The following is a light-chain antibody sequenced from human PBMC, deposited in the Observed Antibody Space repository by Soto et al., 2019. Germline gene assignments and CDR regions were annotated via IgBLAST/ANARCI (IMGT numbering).Light chain of an antibody. CDR2: GAS. Sequence: EILLTQSPGTLPLSPGERATLSCRASQSINNNYLAWYQQKRGQAPSLLIYGASSRDTGIPDRFSGSGSGTDFTLTISRLEPEDFAVYYCQQYGSSPRTFGQGTKVEIK. J-gene: IGKJ1*01. CDR3: QQYGSSPRT. V-gene: IGKV3-20*01. CDR1: QSINNNY.